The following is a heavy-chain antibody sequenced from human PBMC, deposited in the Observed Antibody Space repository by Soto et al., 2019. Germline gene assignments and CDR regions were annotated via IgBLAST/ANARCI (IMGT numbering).Heavy chain of an antibody. J-gene: IGHJ4*02. D-gene: IGHD1-1*01. CDR2: VNNDGTDT. CDR3: ARNTIPHPHY. CDR1: GFTFSNYW. Sequence: GGSLRLSCAASGFTFSNYWMYWVRQAPGKGLVWVSRVNNDGTDTTHADSVKGRFTISRDNAKSTLYLQMNRLTAEDTAVYYCARNTIPHPHYWGPGTLVTVSS. V-gene: IGHV3-74*03.